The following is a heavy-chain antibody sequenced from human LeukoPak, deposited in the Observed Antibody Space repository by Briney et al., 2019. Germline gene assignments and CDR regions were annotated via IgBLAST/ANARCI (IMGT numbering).Heavy chain of an antibody. Sequence: GESLQISCKGSGYSFTSYWIGWVRQMPGKGLEWMGIIYPGDSDTRYSPSFQGQVTISADKSISTAYLQWSSLKASDTAMYYCARLGEVNYYGSGSYYKMIYYYYGMDVWGQGTTVTVSS. D-gene: IGHD3-10*01. CDR1: GYSFTSYW. CDR3: ARLGEVNYYGSGSYYKMIYYYYGMDV. V-gene: IGHV5-51*01. J-gene: IGHJ6*02. CDR2: IYPGDSDT.